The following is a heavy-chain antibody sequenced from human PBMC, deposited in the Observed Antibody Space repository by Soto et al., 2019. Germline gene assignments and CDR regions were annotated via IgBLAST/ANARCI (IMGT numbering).Heavy chain of an antibody. D-gene: IGHD3-10*01. CDR3: ARAKYYYGSGSYYNVYYYYGMDV. CDR2: INHSGST. Sequence: PSETLSLTCAVYGGSLSGYYWSWIRQPPGKGLERIGEINHSGSTNYNPSLKSRVTISVDTSKNQFSLKLSSVTAADTAVYYCARAKYYYGSGSYYNVYYYYGMDVWGQGTTVTVSS. J-gene: IGHJ6*02. V-gene: IGHV4-34*01. CDR1: GGSLSGYY.